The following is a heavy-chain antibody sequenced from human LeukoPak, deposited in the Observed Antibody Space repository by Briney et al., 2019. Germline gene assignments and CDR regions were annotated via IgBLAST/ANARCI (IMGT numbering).Heavy chain of an antibody. V-gene: IGHV4-34*01. Sequence: SETLSLTCAVYGGSFSGYYWSWIRQPPGKGLEWIGEINHSGSTNYNPSLKSRVTISVDTSKNQFSLKLSSVTAADTAVYYCARGGDGSYSYHDAFDIWGQGTMVTVSS. J-gene: IGHJ3*02. CDR2: INHSGST. D-gene: IGHD1-26*01. CDR3: ARGGDGSYSYHDAFDI. CDR1: GGSFSGYY.